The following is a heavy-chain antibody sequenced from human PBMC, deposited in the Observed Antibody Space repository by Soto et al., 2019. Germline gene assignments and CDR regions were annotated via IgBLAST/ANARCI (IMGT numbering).Heavy chain of an antibody. J-gene: IGHJ4*02. D-gene: IGHD2-21*02. CDR2: TREDGSDQ. V-gene: IGHV3-7*01. Sequence: GGSLRLSCAASRFSFSTYMMSWVRQAPGKGLEWVANTREDGSDQHYLDSVRGRFTISRDNAKNSLCLQMNSLRAEDTAVYYCTAPYVSRFDYWGQGVLVTVSS. CDR3: TAPYVSRFDY. CDR1: RFSFSTYM.